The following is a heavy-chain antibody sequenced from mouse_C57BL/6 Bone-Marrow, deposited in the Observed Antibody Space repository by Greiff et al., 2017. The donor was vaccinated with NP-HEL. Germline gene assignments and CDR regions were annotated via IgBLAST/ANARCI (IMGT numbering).Heavy chain of an antibody. J-gene: IGHJ1*03. CDR1: GYTFTSYW. Sequence: QVQLQQPGADLVKPGASVKLSCKASGYTFTSYWMHWVKQRPGRGLEWIGRIDPNSGGTKFNEKFQTKATLTVDKPSSTAYMQLSSLTSEDSAVYYCAQYYTGSRGWYFDVWGTGTTVTVSS. CDR2: IDPNSGGT. V-gene: IGHV1-72*01. D-gene: IGHD1-1*01. CDR3: AQYYTGSRGWYFDV.